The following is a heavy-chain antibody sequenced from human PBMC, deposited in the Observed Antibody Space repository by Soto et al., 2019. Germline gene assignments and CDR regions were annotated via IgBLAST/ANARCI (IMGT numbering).Heavy chain of an antibody. Sequence: PSETLSLTCSVSGGSISSSPYYWGWIRQPPGKGLEWLGTIYYSGTTSYNPSLKSRVIISVDTSNNQLFLKLRSVTAADTAVYYCARHRQYYDTSGYQQRYFDYWGQGTKVTVYS. CDR2: IYYSGTT. V-gene: IGHV4-39*01. CDR3: ARHRQYYDTSGYQQRYFDY. J-gene: IGHJ4*02. D-gene: IGHD3-22*01. CDR1: GGSISSSPYY.